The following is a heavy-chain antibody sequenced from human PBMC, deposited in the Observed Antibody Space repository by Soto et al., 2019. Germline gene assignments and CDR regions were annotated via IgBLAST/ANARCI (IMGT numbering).Heavy chain of an antibody. D-gene: IGHD2-8*01. CDR1: GFTFSTYW. Sequence: PGGSLRLSCAVSGFTFSTYWMSWVRQAPGKGLEWVANIKQDGSEKYYVGSVKGRFTISRDNAKNSLYLLMNSLGAEDTAVYYCARGMVYDTADIIRYYYYGMDVWGQGTTVTV. CDR2: IKQDGSEK. V-gene: IGHV3-7*01. J-gene: IGHJ6*02. CDR3: ARGMVYDTADIIRYYYYGMDV.